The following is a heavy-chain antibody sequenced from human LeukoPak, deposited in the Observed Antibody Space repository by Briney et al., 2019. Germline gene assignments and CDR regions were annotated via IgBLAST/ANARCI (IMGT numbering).Heavy chain of an antibody. Sequence: GASVKVSCTASGGTFSSYAISWVRQAPGQGLEWMGGIIPIFGTANYAQKFQGRVTITADKSTSTAYMELSSLRSEDTAVYYCTYGDPYGMDVWGKGTTVTVSS. D-gene: IGHD4-17*01. CDR1: GGTFSSYA. CDR2: IIPIFGTA. V-gene: IGHV1-69*06. CDR3: TYGDPYGMDV. J-gene: IGHJ6*04.